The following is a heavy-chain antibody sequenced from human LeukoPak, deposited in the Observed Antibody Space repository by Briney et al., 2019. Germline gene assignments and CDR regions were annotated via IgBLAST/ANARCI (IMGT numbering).Heavy chain of an antibody. Sequence: GGSLRLSCAASGFTFSSYGMSWVRQAPGKGLEWVSAISGSGNSTYYADSVKGRFTISRDNSKNTLYLQMNSLRADDTAVYYCAKDSHGDFPYYFDYWGQGTLVTVSS. D-gene: IGHD4-17*01. CDR3: AKDSHGDFPYYFDY. J-gene: IGHJ4*02. CDR1: GFTFSSYG. V-gene: IGHV3-23*01. CDR2: ISGSGNST.